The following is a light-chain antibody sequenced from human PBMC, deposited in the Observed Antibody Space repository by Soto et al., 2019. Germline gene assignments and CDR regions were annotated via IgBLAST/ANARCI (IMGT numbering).Light chain of an antibody. Sequence: QTVVTQEPSLTVSPGGTVTLTCGSSTGAVTSGHYPYWFQQKPGQAPRTLIYDTSKKHSWTPARFSGSLLGGKAALTLSGAQPEDEAEYYCLLVHSDAPVFGGGTKVTVL. CDR2: DTS. CDR3: LLVHSDAPV. V-gene: IGLV7-46*01. CDR1: TGAVTSGHY. J-gene: IGLJ3*02.